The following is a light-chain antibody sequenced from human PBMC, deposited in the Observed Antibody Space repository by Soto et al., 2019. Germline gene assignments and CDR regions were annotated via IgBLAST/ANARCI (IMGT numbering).Light chain of an antibody. CDR3: NSYTSSSSYV. CDR2: EVN. J-gene: IGLJ1*01. CDR1: SSDIGSYNR. Sequence: QSALTQPPSASGSPGQSVTISCTGTSSDIGSYNRVSWYQQPPGKAPKLIIYEVNNRPSGVSNRFSGSKSGNTASLTISGLQAEDEADYYCNSYTSSSSYVFGTGTKVTVL. V-gene: IGLV2-18*02.